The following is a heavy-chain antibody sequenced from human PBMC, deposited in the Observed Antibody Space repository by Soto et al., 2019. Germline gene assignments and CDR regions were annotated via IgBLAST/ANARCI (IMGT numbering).Heavy chain of an antibody. CDR2: VYYTGST. D-gene: IGHD4-17*01. V-gene: IGHV4-59*01. Sequence: PSETLSLTCTVSGGSISNYYWSWIRQPPGKGLEWIGCVYYTGSTNYNPSLKSRVTISVDTSKNQLSLKLSSVTAADTSVYYCKREQTSTVVTQWGQVTVVTVYS. CDR3: KREQTSTVVTQ. CDR1: GGSISNYY. J-gene: IGHJ4*02.